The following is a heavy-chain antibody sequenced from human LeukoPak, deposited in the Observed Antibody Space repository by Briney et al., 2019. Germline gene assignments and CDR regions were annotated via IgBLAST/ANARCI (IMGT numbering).Heavy chain of an antibody. D-gene: IGHD2-2*01. V-gene: IGHV1-18*01. J-gene: IGHJ4*02. CDR1: GYTLTSYG. Sequence: GASVKVSCKASGYTLTSYGISWVRQAPGQGLEWMGWINTYNGNTNYAQKLQGRVTMTTDTSTSTAYMELRSLRSDDTAVYYCARDQIQVQDIVVVPAADLDYWGQGTLVSVPS. CDR3: ARDQIQVQDIVVVPAADLDY. CDR2: INTYNGNT.